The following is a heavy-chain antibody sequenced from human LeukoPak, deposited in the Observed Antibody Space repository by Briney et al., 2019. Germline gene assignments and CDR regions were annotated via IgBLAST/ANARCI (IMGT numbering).Heavy chain of an antibody. D-gene: IGHD5-18*01. CDR3: ARVRYAYGFRFDP. CDR2: IYFSGST. V-gene: IGHV4-59*01. J-gene: IGHJ5*02. Sequence: SETLSLTCTVSGGSISSDYWSWIRQPPGKGLEVIGYIYFSGSTNYNPSLKSRVTISEDTSKSQFALQLRSVTAADTAVYYCARVRYAYGFRFDPWGQGSLVTVSS. CDR1: GGSISSDY.